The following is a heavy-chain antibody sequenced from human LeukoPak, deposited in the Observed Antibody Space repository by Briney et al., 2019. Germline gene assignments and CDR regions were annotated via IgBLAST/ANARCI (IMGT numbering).Heavy chain of an antibody. V-gene: IGHV5-51*01. CDR3: ASARHGDFVWDY. D-gene: IGHD4-17*01. Sequence: KCRESLKISCKGSGYSFKYWIGWVRQMPGKGLEWMGIIYSGDSQTKYSPSFQGRVTISIDNSITTAYLQWSSLEASDTAMYYCASARHGDFVWDYWGQGTLVTVSS. CDR1: GYSFKYW. CDR2: IYSGDSQT. J-gene: IGHJ4*02.